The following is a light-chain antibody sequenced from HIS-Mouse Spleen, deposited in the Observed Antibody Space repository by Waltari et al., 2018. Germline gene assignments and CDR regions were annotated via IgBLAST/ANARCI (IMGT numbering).Light chain of an antibody. Sequence: QSALTQPASVSGSPGQSITISCTGTSSDVGSYNLVSWYQQHPGKAPKLMIYEGSKRPSGVSNRFSGSKSGNTASLTISWLQAEDEADYYCCSYAGSSTYWVFGGGTKLIVL. V-gene: IGLV2-23*01. CDR3: CSYAGSSTYWV. J-gene: IGLJ3*02. CDR1: SSDVGSYNL. CDR2: EGS.